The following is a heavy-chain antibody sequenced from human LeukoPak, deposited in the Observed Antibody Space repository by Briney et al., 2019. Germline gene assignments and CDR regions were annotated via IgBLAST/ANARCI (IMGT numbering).Heavy chain of an antibody. J-gene: IGHJ6*04. V-gene: IGHV3-11*04. CDR1: GFIFSDYY. Sequence: PGGSLRLSCDASGFIFSDYYMSWARQAPGKGLEWISYISNPSSTKYYADSVKGRFTISRDNAKNSLYLQMNSLRAEDTAVYYCAELGITMIGGVWGKGTTVTISS. CDR3: AELGITMIGGV. D-gene: IGHD3-10*02. CDR2: ISNPSSTK.